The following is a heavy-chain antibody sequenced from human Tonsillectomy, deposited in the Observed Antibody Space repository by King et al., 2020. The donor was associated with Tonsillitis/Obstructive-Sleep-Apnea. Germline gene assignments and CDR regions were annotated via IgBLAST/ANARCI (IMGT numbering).Heavy chain of an antibody. CDR3: ARDTGRGISPFDC. CDR1: GFTFSSYS. J-gene: IGHJ4*02. Sequence: VQLVESGGGLVQPGGSLRLSCAASGFTFSSYSMNWVRQAPGRGLEWVSYIRSSSSTIYYADSVKGRFTVSRDNAKNSHYLQMNSLRDEDTAVYYCARDTGRGISPFDCWGQGTLVTVSS. CDR2: IRSSSSTI. V-gene: IGHV3-48*02. D-gene: IGHD2-15*01.